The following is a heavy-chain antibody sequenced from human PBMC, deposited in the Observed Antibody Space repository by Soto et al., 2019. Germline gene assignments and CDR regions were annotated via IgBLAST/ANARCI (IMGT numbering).Heavy chain of an antibody. V-gene: IGHV1-18*01. CDR1: VYSFTSYG. D-gene: IGHD2-2*01. CDR3: ARSGDIVVVPEKFNWFDH. J-gene: IGHJ5*02. CDR2: ISAYNGNT. Sequence: GXSVKVSCKASVYSFTSYGISWVRQAPGQGLEWMGWISAYNGNTNYAQKLQGRVTMTTDTSTSTAYMELRSLRPDDTAVYYCARSGDIVVVPEKFNWFDHWGQGTLVTVSS.